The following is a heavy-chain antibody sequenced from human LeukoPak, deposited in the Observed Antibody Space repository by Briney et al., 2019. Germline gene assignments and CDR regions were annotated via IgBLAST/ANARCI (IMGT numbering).Heavy chain of an antibody. CDR1: GFTFSSYS. D-gene: IGHD6-13*01. Sequence: ESGGSLRLSCAASGFTFSSYSMNWVRQAPGKGLEWVSSISSSSSYIYYADSVKGRFTISRGNAKNSLYLQMNSLRAEDTAVYYCARDYSSSWYRRNWFDPRGQGTLVTVSS. CDR2: ISSSSSYI. J-gene: IGHJ5*02. V-gene: IGHV3-21*01. CDR3: ARDYSSSWYRRNWFDP.